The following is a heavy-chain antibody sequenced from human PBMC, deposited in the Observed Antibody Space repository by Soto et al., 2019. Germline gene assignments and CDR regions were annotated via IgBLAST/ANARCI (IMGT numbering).Heavy chain of an antibody. J-gene: IGHJ4*02. CDR1: GGSISSYY. D-gene: IGHD6-13*01. CDR3: ARGGIPAAGMAY. V-gene: IGHV4-59*01. CDR2: IYYSGST. Sequence: PSGTPALTCTVSGGSISSYYWSWIRQPPGKGLEWIGYIYYSGSTNYNPSLKSRVTISVDTSKNQFSLKLSSVTAADTAVYYWARGGIPAAGMAYRGQGTLV.